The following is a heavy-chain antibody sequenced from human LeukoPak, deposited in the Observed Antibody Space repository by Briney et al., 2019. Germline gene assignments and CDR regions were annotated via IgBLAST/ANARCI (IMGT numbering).Heavy chain of an antibody. CDR1: GFTFSSYG. CDR3: AKSNCSGGSCYDPFS. D-gene: IGHD2-15*01. CDR2: ISGSGGST. Sequence: GGSLRLSCAASGFTFSSYGMHWVRQAPGKGLEWVSAISGSGGSTYYADSVKGRFTISRDNSKNTLYLQMNSLRAEDTAVYYCAKSNCSGGSCYDPFSWGQGTLVTVSS. V-gene: IGHV3-23*01. J-gene: IGHJ4*02.